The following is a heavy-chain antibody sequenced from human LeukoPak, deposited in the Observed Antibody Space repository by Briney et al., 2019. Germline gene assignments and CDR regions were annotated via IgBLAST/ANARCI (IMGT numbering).Heavy chain of an antibody. CDR1: GFTFSSYS. Sequence: KPGGSLLLSCAASGFTFSSYSMNWVRQAPGKGLEWVSSISSSSYMYYADSVKGRFTISRDNAKNSLYLQMNSLRAEDTAVYYCARGYSYGYPLYYFDYWGQGTLVTVSS. CDR2: ISSSSYM. D-gene: IGHD5-18*01. CDR3: ARGYSYGYPLYYFDY. J-gene: IGHJ4*02. V-gene: IGHV3-21*01.